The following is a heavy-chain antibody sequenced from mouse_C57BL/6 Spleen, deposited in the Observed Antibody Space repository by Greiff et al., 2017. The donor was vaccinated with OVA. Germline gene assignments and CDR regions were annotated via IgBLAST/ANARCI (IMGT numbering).Heavy chain of an antibody. CDR3: TRDGRNWDFDY. Sequence: EVMLVESGEGLVKPGGSLKLSCAASGFTFSSYAMSWVRQTPEKRLEWVAYISSGGDYIYYADTVKGRFTISRDNARNTLYLQMSSLKSEDTAMYYCTRDGRNWDFDYWGQGTTLTVSS. D-gene: IGHD4-1*01. V-gene: IGHV5-9-1*02. CDR2: ISSGGDYI. J-gene: IGHJ2*01. CDR1: GFTFSSYA.